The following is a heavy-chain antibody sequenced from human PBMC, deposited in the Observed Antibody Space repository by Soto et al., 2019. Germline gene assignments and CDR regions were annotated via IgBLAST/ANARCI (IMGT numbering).Heavy chain of an antibody. Sequence: PGGSLRLSCAASGFTFSSYAMSWVRQAPGKGLEWVSAISGSDSTTYYADSVKGRFTISRDNSKNTLYLQMSSLGADDTAVYYCAPMGVWGQGTTVTVSS. CDR1: GFTFSSYA. CDR2: ISGSDSTT. CDR3: APMGV. J-gene: IGHJ6*02. V-gene: IGHV3-23*01.